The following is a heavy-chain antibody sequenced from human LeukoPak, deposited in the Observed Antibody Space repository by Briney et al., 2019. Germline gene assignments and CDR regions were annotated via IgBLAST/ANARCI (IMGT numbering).Heavy chain of an antibody. D-gene: IGHD5-24*01. J-gene: IGHJ4*02. Sequence: PSETLSLTCSVSGGSISSYYWSWIRQPPGKGLEWIGYIYYSGSTKYNPSLKSRVSISVDTSKNQFSLKLSSVTAADTAVYYCARGAGAGYNLQPFDYWGQGTLVTVSS. CDR3: ARGAGAGYNLQPFDY. V-gene: IGHV4-59*08. CDR1: GGSISSYY. CDR2: IYYSGST.